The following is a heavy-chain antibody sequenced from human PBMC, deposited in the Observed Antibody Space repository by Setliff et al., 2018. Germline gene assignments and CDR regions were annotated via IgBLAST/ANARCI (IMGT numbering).Heavy chain of an antibody. CDR2: IYYSGST. Sequence: PSETLSLTSIVSGASITSDAYYWSWVRQHPGKGLEWIGYIYYSGSTYYNPSLESRVTISLDSSKNQFSLELHSVTAADTAVYYCARSRTIAVKGGVFAVWGRGTLVTVSS. J-gene: IGHJ2*01. V-gene: IGHV4-31*03. CDR1: GASITSDAYY. CDR3: ARSRTIAVKGGVFAV. D-gene: IGHD6-19*01.